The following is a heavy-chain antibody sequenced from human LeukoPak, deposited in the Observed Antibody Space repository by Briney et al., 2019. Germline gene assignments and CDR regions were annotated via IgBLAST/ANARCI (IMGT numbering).Heavy chain of an antibody. Sequence: ASVKVSCKASGGTFSSYAISWVRQAPGQGLEWMGSINPHSGGANYAQKFQGRVAMTRDTSISTAYVELSSLRSDDTAVYYCARRSGYSSNWLDFWGQGTLVTVSS. CDR2: INPHSGGA. J-gene: IGHJ4*02. CDR3: ARRSGYSSNWLDF. V-gene: IGHV1-2*02. CDR1: GGTFSSYA. D-gene: IGHD6-13*01.